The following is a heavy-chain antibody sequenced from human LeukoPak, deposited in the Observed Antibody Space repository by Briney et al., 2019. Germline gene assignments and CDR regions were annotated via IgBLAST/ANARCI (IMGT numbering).Heavy chain of an antibody. CDR3: AKELYFGSGSYPDY. Sequence: GRSLRLSCAASGFTFSSYGMHWVRQAPGKGLEWVAVISHDGSDNHYADSVKGRFTISRDSSKNTVYPQMSSLRPEDTAVYFCAKELYFGSGSYPDYWGQGTLVRVSS. CDR1: GFTFSSYG. CDR2: ISHDGSDN. J-gene: IGHJ4*02. V-gene: IGHV3-30*18. D-gene: IGHD3-10*01.